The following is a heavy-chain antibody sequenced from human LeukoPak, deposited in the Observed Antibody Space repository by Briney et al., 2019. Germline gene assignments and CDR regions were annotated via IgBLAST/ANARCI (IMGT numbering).Heavy chain of an antibody. Sequence: GGSLRLSCAASGFTFSSYSMNWVRLAPGKGLELVSYISSSGTTIYYADSVKGRFTISRDNTNNALYLQMNSLRAEDTAVYYCVRLRDYGGNSDGFDIWGQGTMVTVSS. CDR3: VRLRDYGGNSDGFDI. CDR2: ISSSGTTI. J-gene: IGHJ3*02. V-gene: IGHV3-48*04. CDR1: GFTFSSYS. D-gene: IGHD4-23*01.